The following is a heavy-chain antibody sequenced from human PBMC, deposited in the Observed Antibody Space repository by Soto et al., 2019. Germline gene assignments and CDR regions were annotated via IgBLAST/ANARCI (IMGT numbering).Heavy chain of an antibody. J-gene: IGHJ4*01. CDR2: IYHSGNT. CDR3: ARVKLAGSGGFDY. D-gene: IGHD6-25*01. Sequence: SEALPVTSSVSGYSISLRYDFGFIRQPPGKGLEWIRSIYHSGNTYYNPSLKSRVSISLDTSKNHFSLELTSVTAADTAVYYCARVKLAGSGGFDYWALGTLVNVSA. V-gene: IGHV4-38-2*02. CDR1: GYSISLRYD.